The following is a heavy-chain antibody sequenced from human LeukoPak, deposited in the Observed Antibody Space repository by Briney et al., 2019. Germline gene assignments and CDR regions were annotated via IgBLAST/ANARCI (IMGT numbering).Heavy chain of an antibody. V-gene: IGHV3-53*01. J-gene: IGHJ4*02. CDR3: ARPLLGYCSGGSCYDY. D-gene: IGHD2-15*01. CDR1: GFTVSSNY. Sequence: GGFLRLTCAASGFTVSSNYMSWVRQAPGKGLEWCSVIYSGGSTYYADSVKGRFTISRDNSKNTLYLQMNSLRAEDTAVYYCARPLLGYCSGGSCYDYWGQGTLVTVSS. CDR2: IYSGGST.